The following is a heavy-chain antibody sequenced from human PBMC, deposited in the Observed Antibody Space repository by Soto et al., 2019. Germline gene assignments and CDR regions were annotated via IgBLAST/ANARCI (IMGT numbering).Heavy chain of an antibody. CDR3: ARRGLGGWLRLFDY. Sequence: QVQLQQWGAGLLKPSETLSLTCAVYGGSFSGYYWSWIRQPPGKGLEWIGEINHSGSTNYNPSLKSRVTISVDTSKNQFSLKLSSVTAADTAVYYCARRGLGGWLRLFDYWGQGTLVTVSS. J-gene: IGHJ4*02. V-gene: IGHV4-34*01. D-gene: IGHD5-12*01. CDR2: INHSGST. CDR1: GGSFSGYY.